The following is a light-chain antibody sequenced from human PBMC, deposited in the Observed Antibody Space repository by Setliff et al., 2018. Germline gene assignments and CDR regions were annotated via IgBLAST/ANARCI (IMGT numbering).Light chain of an antibody. CDR3: CSYTSSGSRV. V-gene: IGLV2-14*03. CDR2: DVS. Sequence: QSALAQPASVSGSPGQSITISCTGSSSDVGRYMYVSWYQQHPGKAPKLVIYDVSNRPSGVSDRFSGSKSGITASLTISRLQAEDEADYYCCSYTSSGSRVFGTGTKVTVL. J-gene: IGLJ1*01. CDR1: SSDVGRYMY.